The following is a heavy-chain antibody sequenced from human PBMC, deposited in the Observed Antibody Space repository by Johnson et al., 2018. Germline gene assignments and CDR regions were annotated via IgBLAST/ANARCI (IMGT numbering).Heavy chain of an antibody. CDR1: GFTFSSYG. Sequence: QVQLVESGGGVVQXGRSXRLXCAASGFTFSSYGMPWVRQAPGTGLEWVAVISSHGSNKYYAASVKGRFTISRDNSKNTVYLQMNSLRAEDTAVYFCAKKDYGPTEYFQHWGQGTLVTVSS. V-gene: IGHV3-30*18. CDR2: ISSHGSNK. D-gene: IGHD4-17*01. J-gene: IGHJ1*01. CDR3: AKKDYGPTEYFQH.